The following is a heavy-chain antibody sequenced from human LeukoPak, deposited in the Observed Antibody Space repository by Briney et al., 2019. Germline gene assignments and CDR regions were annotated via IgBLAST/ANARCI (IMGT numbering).Heavy chain of an antibody. CDR3: VRYVVSGSGIYYFDY. J-gene: IGHJ4*02. V-gene: IGHV4-39*01. CDR2: INYSGST. Sequence: SETLSLTCTVSGGSISSSSHFWSWLRQPPGKGLEWIASINYSGSTYYNPSLKSRVTISVDTSKNQFSLKLSSVTAADSAVFYCVRYVVSGSGIYYFDYWGQGTLVTVSS. D-gene: IGHD3-10*01. CDR1: GGSISSSSHF.